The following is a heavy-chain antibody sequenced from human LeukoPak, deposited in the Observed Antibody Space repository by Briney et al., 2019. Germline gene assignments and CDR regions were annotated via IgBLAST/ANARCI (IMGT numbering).Heavy chain of an antibody. V-gene: IGHV3-21*01. Sequence: PGGSLRLSCAASGFTFSSYSMNWVLQAPGKGLEWVSSISSSSSYIYYADSVKGRFTISRDNAKNSLYLQMNSLRAEDTAVYYCARDIEGEGDYWGQGTLVTASS. D-gene: IGHD3-16*01. J-gene: IGHJ4*02. CDR3: ARDIEGEGDY. CDR2: ISSSSSYI. CDR1: GFTFSSYS.